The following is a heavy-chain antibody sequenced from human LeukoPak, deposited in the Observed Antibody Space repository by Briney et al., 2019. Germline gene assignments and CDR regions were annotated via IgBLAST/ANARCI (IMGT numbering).Heavy chain of an antibody. CDR3: ARGGDFWSGSDPYGMDV. Sequence: GASVKVSCKASGYTFTSYYMHWVRQPPGQGLEWMGIINPSGGSTSYAQKLQGRVTMTRDTSTSTVYMELSSLRSDDTAVYYCARGGDFWSGSDPYGMDVWGQGTTVTVSS. D-gene: IGHD3-3*01. CDR1: GYTFTSYY. V-gene: IGHV1-46*01. CDR2: INPSGGST. J-gene: IGHJ6*02.